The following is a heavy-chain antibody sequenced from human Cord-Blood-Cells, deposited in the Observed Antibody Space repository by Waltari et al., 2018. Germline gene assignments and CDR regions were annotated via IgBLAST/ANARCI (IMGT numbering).Heavy chain of an antibody. Sequence: EVQLVQSGAAGKKPGESLKISCKGSGYSFTSYWIGWVRQMPGKGLAWMGIIYPGDSDTRYSPSFQGQVTISADKSISTAYLQWSSLKASDTAMYYCASGRDCGGDCYSFAFDIWGQGTMVTVSS. CDR3: ASGRDCGGDCYSFAFDI. CDR1: GYSFTSYW. V-gene: IGHV5-51*01. J-gene: IGHJ3*02. CDR2: IYPGDSDT. D-gene: IGHD2-21*01.